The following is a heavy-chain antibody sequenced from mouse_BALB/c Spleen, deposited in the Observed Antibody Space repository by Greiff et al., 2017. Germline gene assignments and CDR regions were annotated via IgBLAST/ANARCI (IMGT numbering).Heavy chain of an antibody. V-gene: IGHV5-12-2*01. CDR1: GFSFSSYT. J-gene: IGHJ4*01. D-gene: IGHD2-1*01. Sequence: EVKLVESGGGLVKPGGSLKVSCAASGFSFSSYTMSWVRQTPEKRLEWVAYISNGGGSTYYPDTVKGRFTISRDKAKNTLYLQLSSLKSEDTAMYYCSRHPLNYYGNNTLCYYAMDYWGQGTSVTVSS. CDR2: ISNGGGST. CDR3: SRHPLNYYGNNTLCYYAMDY.